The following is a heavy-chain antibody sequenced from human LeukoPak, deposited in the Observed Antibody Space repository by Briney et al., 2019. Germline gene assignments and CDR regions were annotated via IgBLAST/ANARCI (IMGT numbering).Heavy chain of an antibody. V-gene: IGHV4-61*01. CDR3: ARCSDLRIVGGTSLFDS. CDR1: GGSITVSGDSFTSYY. Sequence: SETLSLTCTVSGGSITVSGDSFTSYYWSWIRQPPGKGLEWIGYIYKSGSTNYSPSLQSRVTISVDTSKNQFSLKLSSVTAADTAVYYCARCSDLRIVGGTSLFDSWGRGTLVTVSS. D-gene: IGHD1-26*01. J-gene: IGHJ4*02. CDR2: IYKSGST.